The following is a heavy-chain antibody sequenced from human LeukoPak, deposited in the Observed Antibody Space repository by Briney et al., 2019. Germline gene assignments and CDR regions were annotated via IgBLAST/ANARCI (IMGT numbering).Heavy chain of an antibody. J-gene: IGHJ4*02. D-gene: IGHD3-22*01. CDR2: LHYSGYT. CDR1: GYSITTSFY. CDR3: ARASNSGYYYSDY. Sequence: PSQTLSLIRAVSGYSITTSFYWGWIRQPPGNGLEGIGILHYSGYTYYNPSLKSRGPMSLNTSKNHLSLPLSPVTSAHAPLFLFARASNSGYYYSDYWGQGTLVTVSS. V-gene: IGHV4-38-2*01.